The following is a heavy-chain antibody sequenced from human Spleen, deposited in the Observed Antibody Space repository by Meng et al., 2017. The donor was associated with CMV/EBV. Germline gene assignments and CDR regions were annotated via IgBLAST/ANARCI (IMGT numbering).Heavy chain of an antibody. J-gene: IGHJ4*02. V-gene: IGHV1-24*01. CDR1: GYSLTELS. CDR2: FDPEDGET. D-gene: IGHD2-21*02. CDR3: VTDDLCSGGDCSVGY. Sequence: ASVQVSCKVSGYSLTELSIQWVRQAPGKGLVWMGGFDPEDGETIYAQKFQGRVTMTEDTSTNTAYMELSNLRSDDTAVYYYVTDDLCSGGDCSVGYWGQGTLVTVSS.